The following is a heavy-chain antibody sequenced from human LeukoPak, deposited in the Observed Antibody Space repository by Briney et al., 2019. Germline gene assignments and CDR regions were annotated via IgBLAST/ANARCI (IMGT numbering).Heavy chain of an antibody. CDR2: ISGNGGTT. CDR1: GFTFSSYT. D-gene: IGHD3-10*01. Sequence: PGGSLRLSCAASGFTFSSYTMTWVRQAPGKGLEWVSVISGNGGTTYYADSVKGRFTISRDNSKNTFYLQMNSLRAEDTAVYYCARGVSYGSGSYIGDPWGQGTLVTVSS. J-gene: IGHJ5*02. CDR3: ARGVSYGSGSYIGDP. V-gene: IGHV3-23*01.